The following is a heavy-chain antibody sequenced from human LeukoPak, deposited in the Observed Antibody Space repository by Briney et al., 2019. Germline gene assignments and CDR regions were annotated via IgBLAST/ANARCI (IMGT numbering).Heavy chain of an antibody. CDR3: ARERPLYIGSYNYMDV. CDR2: INHSGST. J-gene: IGHJ6*03. Sequence: SETLSLTCAVYGGSFSAYYWSWIRQPPGKGLEWIGEINHSGSTNYNPSLKSRVTISVDTSKNQFSLKLSSVTAADTAVYYCARERPLYIGSYNYMDVWGKGTTVTVSS. D-gene: IGHD1-26*01. CDR1: GGSFSAYY. V-gene: IGHV4-34*01.